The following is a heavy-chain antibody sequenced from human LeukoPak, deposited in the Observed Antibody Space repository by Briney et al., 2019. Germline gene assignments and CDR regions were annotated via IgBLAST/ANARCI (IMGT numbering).Heavy chain of an antibody. CDR2: ISGSGGST. Sequence: PGGSLRLSCAASGFTFSSYGMSWVRQAPGKGLEWVSAISGSGGSTYYADSVKGRFTISRDNSKNPLYLQMNSLRAEDTAVYYCASYGSGSGGGYWGQGTLVTVSS. D-gene: IGHD3-10*01. V-gene: IGHV3-23*01. CDR1: GFTFSSYG. J-gene: IGHJ4*02. CDR3: ASYGSGSGGGY.